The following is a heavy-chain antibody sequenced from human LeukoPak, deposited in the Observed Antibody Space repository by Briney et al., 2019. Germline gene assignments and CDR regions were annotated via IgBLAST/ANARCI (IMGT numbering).Heavy chain of an antibody. CDR3: ARGGSSSSWYAQADY. D-gene: IGHD6-13*01. V-gene: IGHV3-21*01. CDR2: ISSSSSYI. CDR1: GFTVSSNY. Sequence: PGGSLRLSCAASGFTVSSNYMSWVRQAPGKGLEWVSSISSSSSYIYYADSVKGRFTISRDNAKNSLYLQMNSLRAEDTAVYYCARGGSSSSWYAQADYWGQGTLVTVSS. J-gene: IGHJ4*02.